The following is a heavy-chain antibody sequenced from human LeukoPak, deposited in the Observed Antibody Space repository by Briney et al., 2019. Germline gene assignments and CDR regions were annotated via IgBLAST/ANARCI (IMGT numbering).Heavy chain of an antibody. CDR3: ARGGSGYSYGKIDY. V-gene: IGHV3-7*01. J-gene: IGHJ4*02. Sequence: PGGSLRLSCAASGFTFSSYSMNWVRQAPGKGLEWVANIKQDGSEKYYVDSVKGRFTISRDNAKNSLYLQMNSLRTEDTAVYYCARGGSGYSYGKIDYWGQGTLVTVSS. D-gene: IGHD5-18*01. CDR1: GFTFSSYS. CDR2: IKQDGSEK.